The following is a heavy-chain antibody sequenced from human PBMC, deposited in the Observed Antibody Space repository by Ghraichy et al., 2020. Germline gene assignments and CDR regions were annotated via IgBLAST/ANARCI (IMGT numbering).Heavy chain of an antibody. CDR1: GFTFSSYS. Sequence: GGSLRLSCAASGFTFSSYSMNWVRQAPGKGLEWVSSISSSSSYIYYADSVKGRFTISRDNAKNSLYLQMNSLRAEDTAVYYCARVSVIGVLYSYGSGYYYGMDVWGQGTTVTVSS. J-gene: IGHJ6*02. CDR2: ISSSSSYI. V-gene: IGHV3-21*01. D-gene: IGHD5-18*01. CDR3: ARVSVIGVLYSYGSGYYYGMDV.